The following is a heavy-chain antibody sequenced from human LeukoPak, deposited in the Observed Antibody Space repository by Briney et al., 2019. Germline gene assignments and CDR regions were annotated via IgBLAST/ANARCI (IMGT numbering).Heavy chain of an antibody. CDR1: GGSISNYY. J-gene: IGHJ4*02. CDR2: IYYTGST. V-gene: IGHV4-59*08. D-gene: IGHD4-23*01. CDR3: ARLKTDYGGNDYYFDY. Sequence: PSETLSLTCTVSGGSISNYYWSWIRQPPGKGLEGIGYIYYTGSTNYNPSLKSRVTISVDTSKNQFSLRLSSVTAADTAVYYCARLKTDYGGNDYYFDYWGQGTLVTVSS.